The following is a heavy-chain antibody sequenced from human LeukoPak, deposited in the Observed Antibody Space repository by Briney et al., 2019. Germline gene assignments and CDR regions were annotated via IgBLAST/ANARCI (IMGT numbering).Heavy chain of an antibody. CDR1: GYSISSGYY. Sequence: PSETLSLTCTVSGYSISSGYYWGWIRQPPGKGLEWIGSIYHSGSTYYNPSLKSRVTISVDTSKNQFSLKLSSVTAADTAVYYCARIAAAGTFAFDIWGQGTMVTVSS. D-gene: IGHD6-13*01. CDR3: ARIAAAGTFAFDI. J-gene: IGHJ3*02. V-gene: IGHV4-38-2*02. CDR2: IYHSGST.